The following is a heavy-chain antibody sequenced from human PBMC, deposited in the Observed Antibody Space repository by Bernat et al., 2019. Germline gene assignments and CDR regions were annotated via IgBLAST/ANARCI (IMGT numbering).Heavy chain of an antibody. J-gene: IGHJ6*03. V-gene: IGHV3-66*01. D-gene: IGHD3-3*01. Sequence: EVQLLESGGGLVQPGGSLRLSCAASGFTFSSYAMSWVRQAPGKGLEWVSAIYCGGSTYYADSVKGRFTISRDNSKNTLYLQMNSLGAEDTAVYYCARDPSDYYYMDVWGKGTTVTVSS. CDR1: GFTFSSYA. CDR2: IYCGGST. CDR3: ARDPSDYYYMDV.